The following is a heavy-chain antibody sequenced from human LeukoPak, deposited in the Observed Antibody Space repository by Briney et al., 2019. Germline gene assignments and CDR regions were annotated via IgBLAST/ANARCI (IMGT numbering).Heavy chain of an antibody. D-gene: IGHD6-13*01. V-gene: IGHV3-23*01. Sequence: PGGSLRLSCAASGFTFSSYGMSWVRQAPGKGLEWVSAISGSGGSTYYADSVKGRFTISRDDSKNTLYLQMNSLRAEDTAVYYCAKDLPYSSSWYSGLGFDYWGQGTLVTVSS. CDR1: GFTFSSYG. CDR2: ISGSGGST. J-gene: IGHJ4*02. CDR3: AKDLPYSSSWYSGLGFDY.